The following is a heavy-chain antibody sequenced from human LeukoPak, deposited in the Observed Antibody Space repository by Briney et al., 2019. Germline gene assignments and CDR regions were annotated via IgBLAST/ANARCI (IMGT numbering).Heavy chain of an antibody. CDR2: ISGSGGST. D-gene: IGHD3-10*01. J-gene: IGHJ4*02. V-gene: IGHV3-23*01. Sequence: GGSLRLSCAASGFTFSSYAMSWVRQAPGKGLEWVSAISGSGGSTYYADSVKGWFTISRDNSKNTLYLQMNSLRAEDTAVYYCAKVNNYGSGSYLNYWGQGTLVTVSS. CDR1: GFTFSSYA. CDR3: AKVNNYGSGSYLNY.